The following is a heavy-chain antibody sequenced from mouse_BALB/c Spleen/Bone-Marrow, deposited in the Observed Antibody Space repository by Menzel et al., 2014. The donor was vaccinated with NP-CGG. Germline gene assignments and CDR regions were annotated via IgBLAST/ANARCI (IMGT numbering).Heavy chain of an antibody. Sequence: QVQLKQSGAELMKPGASVKISCKATGYTFSSYWIEWVKQRPGHGLEWIGEILPGSGSTNYNEKFKGKVTFTADTSSNTAYMQLSSLTSEDSAVYYCARRGYDGAYWGQGTLVTVSA. J-gene: IGHJ3*01. D-gene: IGHD2-14*01. CDR3: ARRGYDGAY. CDR2: ILPGSGST. CDR1: GYTFSSYW. V-gene: IGHV1-9*01.